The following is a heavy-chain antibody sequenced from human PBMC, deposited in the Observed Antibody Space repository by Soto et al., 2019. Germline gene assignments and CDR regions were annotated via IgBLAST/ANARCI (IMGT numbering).Heavy chain of an antibody. V-gene: IGHV2-5*02. CDR2: MYWDGDK. CDR3: AHRVLRTVFGLVTTTAIYFDF. CDR1: GFSLTTSGVG. Sequence: QITLNESGPTQVKPRQTLTLTCTFSGFSLTTSGVGVGWIRQSPGKAPEGLALMYWDGDKRYSPSLKSRLTIPKDTSKNQVVLTMADLDPADTATYYCAHRVLRTVFGLVTTTAIYFDFWGQGTPVAVSS. D-gene: IGHD3-3*01. J-gene: IGHJ4*02.